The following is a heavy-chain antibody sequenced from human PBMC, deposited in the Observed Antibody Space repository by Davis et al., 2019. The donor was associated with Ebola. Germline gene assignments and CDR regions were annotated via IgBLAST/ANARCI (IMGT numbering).Heavy chain of an antibody. CDR2: ISYDGSNK. D-gene: IGHD6-13*01. Sequence: GESLKISCAASGFTFSSYAMHWVRQAPGKGLEWVAVISYDGSNKYYADSVKGRFTISRDNSKNTLYLQMNSLRAEDTAVYYCARDPIAAAGNYVYYFDYWGQGTLVTVSS. CDR3: ARDPIAAAGNYVYYFDY. CDR1: GFTFSSYA. J-gene: IGHJ4*02. V-gene: IGHV3-30-3*01.